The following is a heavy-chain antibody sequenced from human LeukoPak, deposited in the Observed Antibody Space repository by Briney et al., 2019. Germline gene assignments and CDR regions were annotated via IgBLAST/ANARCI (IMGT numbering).Heavy chain of an antibody. J-gene: IGHJ4*02. V-gene: IGHV1-2*02. CDR1: GYTFTDYY. D-gene: IGHD3-10*01. CDR3: ARVTMVRGVIIPHFDY. Sequence: ASVKVSCKTSGYTFTDYYLHWVRQAPGQGLEWVGWINPNSGNSNYAQNFQGRVTMTRDTSISTAYMELSRLRSDDTAVYYCARVTMVRGVIIPHFDYWGQGTLVTVSS. CDR2: INPNSGNS.